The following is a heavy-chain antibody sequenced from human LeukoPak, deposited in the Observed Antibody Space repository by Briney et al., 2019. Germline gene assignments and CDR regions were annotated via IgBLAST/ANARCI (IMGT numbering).Heavy chain of an antibody. Sequence: GGSLRLSCAASGFNFITHGMNWVRQAPGKGLEWLSSISSSGSYTYYTDSVEGRFTISRDNAKNSLYLQMNSLRAEDTAVYYCARYVRSYYDSEREPFDYWGQGTLVTVSS. V-gene: IGHV3-21*01. CDR1: GFNFITHG. CDR3: ARYVRSYYDSEREPFDY. D-gene: IGHD1-26*01. J-gene: IGHJ4*02. CDR2: ISSSGSYT.